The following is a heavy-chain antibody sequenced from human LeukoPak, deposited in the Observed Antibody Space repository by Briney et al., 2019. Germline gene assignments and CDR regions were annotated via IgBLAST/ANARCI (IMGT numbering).Heavy chain of an antibody. CDR3: ARDRRVIRYYFDY. CDR2: INAGNGNT. CDR1: GYTFTSYA. D-gene: IGHD2-21*01. V-gene: IGHV1-3*01. Sequence: ASVKVSCKASGYTFTSYAMHWVRQAPGQRLEWMGWINAGNGNTKYSQKFQGRVTITRDTSASTAYMELSSLRSEDTAVYYCARDRRVIRYYFDYWGQGTLVTVSS. J-gene: IGHJ4*02.